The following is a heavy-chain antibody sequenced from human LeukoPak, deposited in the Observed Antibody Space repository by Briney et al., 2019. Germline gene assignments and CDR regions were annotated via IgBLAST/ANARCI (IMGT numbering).Heavy chain of an antibody. CDR1: GFTFSSYA. D-gene: IGHD1-26*01. Sequence: GGSLRLSCAASGFTFSSYAMSWVRQAPGKGLERLSSICGSGGSTYYADSVKGRFTISRDNSKNTLYLQMNSLRAEDTAVYYCANRDSGTYTPALYWGQGTLVTVSS. V-gene: IGHV3-23*01. CDR2: ICGSGGST. J-gene: IGHJ4*02. CDR3: ANRDSGTYTPALY.